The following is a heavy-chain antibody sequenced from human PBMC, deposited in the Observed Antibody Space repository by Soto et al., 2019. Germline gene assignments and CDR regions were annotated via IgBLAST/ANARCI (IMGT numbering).Heavy chain of an antibody. V-gene: IGHV3-30*18. CDR3: AKMSNQPDYYDSSGYYFPGADY. CDR2: ISYDGSNK. CDR1: GFTFSSYG. D-gene: IGHD3-22*01. J-gene: IGHJ4*02. Sequence: QVQLVESGGGVVQPGRSLRLSCAASGFTFSSYGMLWVRQAPGKGLEWVAVISYDGSNKYYADSVKGRFTISRDNSKNTLYLQMNSLRAEDTAVYYCAKMSNQPDYYDSSGYYFPGADYWGQGTLVTVSS.